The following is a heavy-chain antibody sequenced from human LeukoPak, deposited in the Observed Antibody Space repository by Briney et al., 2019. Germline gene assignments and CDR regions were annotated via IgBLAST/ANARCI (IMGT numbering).Heavy chain of an antibody. Sequence: PGGSLRLSCAASGFSFEAYGMYSVRQAPGKGLEWVSGITWNSDDMAYADSVKGRFTISRDNAKNCLYLQMNSLTVEDTALYYCTRVTSWRTGFDYWGQGTLVTVSS. CDR1: GFSFEAYG. CDR3: TRVTSWRTGFDY. J-gene: IGHJ4*02. CDR2: ITWNSDDM. V-gene: IGHV3-9*01. D-gene: IGHD1-1*01.